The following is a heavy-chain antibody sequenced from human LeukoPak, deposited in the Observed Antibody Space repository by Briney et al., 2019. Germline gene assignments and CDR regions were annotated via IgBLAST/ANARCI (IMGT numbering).Heavy chain of an antibody. V-gene: IGHV3-7*01. CDR1: GFTFSSYA. D-gene: IGHD6-13*01. J-gene: IGHJ4*02. CDR3: ARGYSSSWY. CDR2: IKEDGSDK. Sequence: GGSLRLSCAASGFTFSSYAMSWVRQAPGKGLEWVANIKEDGSDKYYVDAVKGRLTISRDNAKNSLYLQMNSLRAEDTAVYYCARGYSSSWYWGQGTLVTVSS.